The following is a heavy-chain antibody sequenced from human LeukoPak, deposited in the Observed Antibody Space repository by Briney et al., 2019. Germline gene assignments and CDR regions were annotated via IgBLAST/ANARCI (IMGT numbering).Heavy chain of an antibody. J-gene: IGHJ4*02. D-gene: IGHD4-17*01. V-gene: IGHV1-2*02. Sequence: ASVKVSCKASGYTCTGYYMHWVRQAPGQGLEWMGWINPNSGGTNYAQKLQGRVTMTRDTSISTAYMELSRLRSDDTAVYYCATASRSHYADYNLDYWGQGTLVTVSS. CDR1: GYTCTGYY. CDR3: ATASRSHYADYNLDY. CDR2: INPNSGGT.